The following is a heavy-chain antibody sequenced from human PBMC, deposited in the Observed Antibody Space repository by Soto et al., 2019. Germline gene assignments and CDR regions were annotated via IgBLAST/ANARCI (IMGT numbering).Heavy chain of an antibody. Sequence: ASVKVSCKASGNTFTGNGISWGRQAPGQGLEWMGWISAYNGNTNYAQKLQGRVTMTTDTSTSTAYMELRSLRSDDTAVYYCARVVPAATTDYWGQGTLVTVSS. CDR3: ARVVPAATTDY. CDR1: GNTFTGNG. V-gene: IGHV1-18*01. CDR2: ISAYNGNT. D-gene: IGHD2-2*01. J-gene: IGHJ4*02.